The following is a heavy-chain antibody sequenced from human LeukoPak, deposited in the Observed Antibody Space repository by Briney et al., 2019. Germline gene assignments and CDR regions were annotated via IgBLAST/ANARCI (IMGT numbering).Heavy chain of an antibody. J-gene: IGHJ3*02. CDR2: IIPILGIA. Sequence: SVKVSCKASGYTFTGYYMHCVRQAPGQGLEWMGRIIPILGIANYAQKFQGRVTITADKSTSTAYMELSSLRSEDTAVYYCARGKRYLDAFDIWGQGTMVTVSS. V-gene: IGHV1-69*04. D-gene: IGHD3-16*02. CDR1: GYTFTGYY. CDR3: ARGKRYLDAFDI.